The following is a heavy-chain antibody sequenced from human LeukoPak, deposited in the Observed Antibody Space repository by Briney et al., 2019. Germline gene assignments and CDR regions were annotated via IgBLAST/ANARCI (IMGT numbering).Heavy chain of an antibody. CDR1: GDSVSSNSVT. V-gene: IGHV6-1*01. CDR3: ARRLTQYDCFDP. J-gene: IGHJ5*02. Sequence: SQTLSLTCAISGDSVSSNSVTWNWIRQSPSGGLEWLGRTYYRSTWYNNYAVSVRGRITVNPDTSKNQFSLHLNSVTPEDTAVYYCARRLTQYDCFDPWGQGILVTVSS. CDR2: TYYRSTWYN. D-gene: IGHD2-2*01.